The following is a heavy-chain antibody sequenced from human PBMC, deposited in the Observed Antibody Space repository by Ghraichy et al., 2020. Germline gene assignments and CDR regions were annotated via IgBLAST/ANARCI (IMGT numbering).Heavy chain of an antibody. Sequence: ASVKVSCKASGYTFTAYYMHWVRQAPGQGLEWMGRISPNSGDTIYAQKFHDRSTLSTDTSINTAYIELSRLTSDDTAVYYCARASTSSSDFHFWGQGTLVTVSS. CDR1: GYTFTAYY. D-gene: IGHD6-6*01. J-gene: IGHJ4*02. CDR2: ISPNSGDT. CDR3: ARASTSSSDFHF. V-gene: IGHV1-2*06.